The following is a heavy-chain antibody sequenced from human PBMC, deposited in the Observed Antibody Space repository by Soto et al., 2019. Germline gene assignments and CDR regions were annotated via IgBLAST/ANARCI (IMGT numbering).Heavy chain of an antibody. V-gene: IGHV1-18*01. CDR2: ISAYNGNT. CDR1: GYTFTSYG. D-gene: IGHD3-3*01. J-gene: IGHJ5*02. CDR3: ARVLDNYDFWSGYYTFDWFDP. Sequence: GASVKVSCKASGYTFTSYGISWVRQAPGQGLEWMGWISAYNGNTNYAQKLQGRVTMTTDTPTSTAYMELRSLRSDDTAVYYCARVLDNYDFWSGYYTFDWFDPWGQGTLVTVSS.